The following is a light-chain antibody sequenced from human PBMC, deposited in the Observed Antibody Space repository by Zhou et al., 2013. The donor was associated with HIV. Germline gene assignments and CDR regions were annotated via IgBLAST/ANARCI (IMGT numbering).Light chain of an antibody. Sequence: IQMTQSPATVSASVGDKVTITCRASQSVSEWLAWYQQKAGKAPKLLIYKTSTLESGVSSRFSGSGSGTEFTLTITNLQAEDGATYYCQQVNSYPPVTFGGGTKVEIK. CDR3: QQVNSYPPVT. J-gene: IGKJ4*01. V-gene: IGKV1-5*03. CDR2: KTS. CDR1: QSVSEW.